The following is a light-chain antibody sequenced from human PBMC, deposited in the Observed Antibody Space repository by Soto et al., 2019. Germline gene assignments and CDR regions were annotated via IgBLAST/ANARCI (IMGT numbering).Light chain of an antibody. CDR2: AAS. Sequence: IQLTQTQSSLSASVGDRVTITCRASQGISSYLAWYQQKPGKAPKLLIYAASTLQSGVPSRFSGSGSGTDFTLTISSLQPEDFATYYCQESYSTPSVTFGPGTKVDSK. V-gene: IGKV1-39*01. J-gene: IGKJ3*01. CDR3: QESYSTPSVT. CDR1: QGISSY.